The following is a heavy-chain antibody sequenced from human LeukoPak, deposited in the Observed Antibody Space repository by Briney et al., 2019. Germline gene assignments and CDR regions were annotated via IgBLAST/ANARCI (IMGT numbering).Heavy chain of an antibody. CDR2: INEDGRIV. CDR1: GFTFRTSW. Sequence: GGSLRLSCAASGFTFRTSWMHWVRQTPGKGLEWVSRINEDGRIVTSADSVKGRFTISRDNAKNTLSLQMNRLRAEDTAVYYCAKETELTVSALFDYWGQGTMVTVSS. D-gene: IGHD2-21*02. J-gene: IGHJ4*02. V-gene: IGHV3-74*01. CDR3: AKETELTVSALFDY.